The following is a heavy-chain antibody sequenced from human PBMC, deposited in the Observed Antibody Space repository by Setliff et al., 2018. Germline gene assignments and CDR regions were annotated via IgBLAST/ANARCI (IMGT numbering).Heavy chain of an antibody. D-gene: IGHD2-15*01. CDR1: GGSISSSSYY. V-gene: IGHV4-39*07. Sequence: SETLSLTCTVSGGSISSSSYYWGWIRQPPGKGLEWIGSIYYSGSTYYNPSLKSRVTIPVDTSKNQFSLKLSSVTAADTAVYYCARLYIVVVVAATPAWFDPWGQGTLVTVSS. CDR3: ARLYIVVVVAATPAWFDP. J-gene: IGHJ5*02. CDR2: IYYSGST.